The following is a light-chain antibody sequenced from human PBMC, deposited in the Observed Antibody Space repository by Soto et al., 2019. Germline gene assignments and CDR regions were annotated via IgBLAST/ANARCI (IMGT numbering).Light chain of an antibody. CDR2: EVR. Sequence: QSVLTQPASVSGSPGQSITISCTGTSIDVGAYNYVSWYQQYPGKAPKVIIFEVRKRPSGVSNRFSGSKSGDTASLTISGLQAEDEADYYCSSYRSSTTFVFGTGTKVTVL. V-gene: IGLV2-14*01. CDR3: SSYRSSTTFV. CDR1: SIDVGAYNY. J-gene: IGLJ1*01.